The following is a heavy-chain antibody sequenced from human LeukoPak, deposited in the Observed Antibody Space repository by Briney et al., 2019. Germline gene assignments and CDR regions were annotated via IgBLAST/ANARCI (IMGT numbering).Heavy chain of an antibody. J-gene: IGHJ4*02. CDR1: GFTFSSYA. V-gene: IGHV3-23*01. CDR3: AKLFVVVPTARVWVDY. Sequence: GGTLRLSCAASGFTFSSYAMSWVRQAQGKGLGWVSGSSGSGGSTYYADPLKSRLTISRENSKKKQYLQMKSLRADATAAYYCAKLFVVVPTARVWVDYWGQGTLVTVSP. CDR2: SSGSGGST. D-gene: IGHD2-2*01.